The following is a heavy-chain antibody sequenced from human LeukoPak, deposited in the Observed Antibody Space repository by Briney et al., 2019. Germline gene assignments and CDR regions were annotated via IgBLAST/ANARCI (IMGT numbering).Heavy chain of an antibody. V-gene: IGHV1-18*01. CDR3: ARANYDILTGYGENWFDP. CDR1: GYTFTSYG. CDR2: ISAYNGNT. J-gene: IGHJ5*02. D-gene: IGHD3-9*01. Sequence: GASVKVSCKASGYTFTSYGISWVRQAPGQGLEWMGRISAYNGNTNYAQKLQGRVTMTTDTSTSTAYMELRSLRSDDTAVYYCARANYDILTGYGENWFDPWGQGTLVTVSS.